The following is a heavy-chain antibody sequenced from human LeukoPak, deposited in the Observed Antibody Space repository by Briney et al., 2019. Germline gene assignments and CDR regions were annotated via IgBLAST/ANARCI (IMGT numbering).Heavy chain of an antibody. Sequence: SRTLSLTCAISGDSVSSNSAAWNWIRQSPSRGLEWLGRTYYRSKWYNDYAVSVKSRITINPDTSKNQFSLQLNSVTPEDTAVYYCAREELWFGELLSYYFDYWGQGTLVTVSS. J-gene: IGHJ4*02. CDR2: TYYRSKWYN. CDR3: AREELWFGELLSYYFDY. D-gene: IGHD3-10*01. V-gene: IGHV6-1*01. CDR1: GDSVSSNSAA.